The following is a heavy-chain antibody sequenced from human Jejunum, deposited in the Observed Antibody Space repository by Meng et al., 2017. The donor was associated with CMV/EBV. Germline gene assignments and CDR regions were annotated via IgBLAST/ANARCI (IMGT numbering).Heavy chain of an antibody. D-gene: IGHD3-10*01. CDR1: GISFSNSG. CDR3: VKDKGRTALDY. Sequence: QVQLVGAGGGVVQRGGSLRLSCVTAGISFSNSGMHWVRQAPGKGLEWVVFIRNDGSEIYYVDSVKGRFTISRDNSKNTVYLQMNSLRVEDTGVYYCVKDKGRTALDYWGQGSLVTVSS. J-gene: IGHJ4*02. CDR2: IRNDGSEI. V-gene: IGHV3-30*02.